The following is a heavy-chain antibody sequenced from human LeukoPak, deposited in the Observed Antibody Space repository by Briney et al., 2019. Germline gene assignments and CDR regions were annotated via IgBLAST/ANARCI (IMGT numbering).Heavy chain of an antibody. CDR3: AIHADSSGYYFFLF. CDR2: MYHRGST. Sequence: PSETLSLTCTVSCGSISSSHFHWGRIRQPPGKGLEGIGSMYHRGSTYYNPSLNSRITISVDTSKNQFSLNLRSVTAADTAVYYCAIHADSSGYYFFLFWRQGTLVSVSS. CDR1: CGSISSSHFH. J-gene: IGHJ4*02. V-gene: IGHV4-39*01. D-gene: IGHD3-22*01.